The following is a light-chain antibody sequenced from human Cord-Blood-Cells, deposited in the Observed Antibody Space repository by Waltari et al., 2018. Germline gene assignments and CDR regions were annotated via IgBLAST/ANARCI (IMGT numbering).Light chain of an antibody. Sequence: EIVLPQSPATLSLSPGERATLSCRASQSVSSYLVWYQQKPGQAPRLLIYDASNRVTGIPARFSGSGSGTDFTLTISSLEPEDFAVYYCQQRSNWPPLTFGGGTKVEIK. V-gene: IGKV3-11*01. CDR1: QSVSSY. CDR3: QQRSNWPPLT. CDR2: DAS. J-gene: IGKJ4*01.